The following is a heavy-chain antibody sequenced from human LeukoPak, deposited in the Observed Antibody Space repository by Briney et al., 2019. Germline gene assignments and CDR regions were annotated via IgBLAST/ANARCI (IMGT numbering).Heavy chain of an antibody. J-gene: IGHJ3*02. CDR1: GYSFTSYG. V-gene: IGHV1-18*01. CDR2: ISAYNGNT. Sequence: ASVKVSCKTSGYSFTSYGISWVRQAPGQGLEWMGWISAYNGNTNYAQKFQGRVTMTRDMSTSTVYMELSSLRSEDTAVYYCARESSPSSYAFDIWGQGTMVTVSS. CDR3: ARESSPSSYAFDI. D-gene: IGHD6-6*01.